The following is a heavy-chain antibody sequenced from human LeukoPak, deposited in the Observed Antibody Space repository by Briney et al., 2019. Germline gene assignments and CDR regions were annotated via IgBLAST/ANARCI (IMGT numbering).Heavy chain of an antibody. CDR3: APVVEGSDYFRMDV. D-gene: IGHD2-15*01. CDR2: STNKANGYTT. Sequence: GRSLRLSCAVSGFTSSDHYMGWGRQAPGGGLWWGGRSTNKANGYTTEYAASLKGRFTVSRDDPKNSMYLQMNSLKPGDTALYYCAPVVEGSDYFRMDVWGQGATVTVSS. V-gene: IGHV3-72*01. CDR1: GFTSSDHY. J-gene: IGHJ6*02.